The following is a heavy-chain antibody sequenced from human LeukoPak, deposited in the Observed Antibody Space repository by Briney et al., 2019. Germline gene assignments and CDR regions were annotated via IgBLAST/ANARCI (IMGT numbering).Heavy chain of an antibody. CDR1: GGSFSGYY. CDR2: INHSGST. J-gene: IGHJ5*02. Sequence: SSETLSLTCAVYGGSFSGYYWSWIRQPPGKGLEWIGEINHSGSTNYNPSLKSRVTISVDTSKNQFSLKLSSVTAADTAVYYCARGGGWFDPWGQGTLATVSS. CDR3: ARGGGWFDP. V-gene: IGHV4-34*01.